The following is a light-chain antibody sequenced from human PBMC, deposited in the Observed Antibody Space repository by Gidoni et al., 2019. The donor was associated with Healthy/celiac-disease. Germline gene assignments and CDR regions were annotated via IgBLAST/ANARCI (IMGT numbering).Light chain of an antibody. V-gene: IGKV4-1*01. CDR3: QQYYSTPLT. Sequence: DIVMTQYQDSLAVSLGERATINCKSSQSVLYSSNNKNYLAWYQQKPGQPPKLLIYWASTRESGVPDRFSGSGSGTDFTLTISSLQAEDVAVYYCQQYYSTPLTFXGXTKVEIK. CDR1: QSVLYSSNNKNY. J-gene: IGKJ4*01. CDR2: WAS.